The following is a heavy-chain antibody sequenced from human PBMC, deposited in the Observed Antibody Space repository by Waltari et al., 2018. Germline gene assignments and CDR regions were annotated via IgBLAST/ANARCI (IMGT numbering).Heavy chain of an antibody. CDR3: ARVILGATDDYSYAMDV. CDR2: IDHNGNT. Sequence: QVQLQESGPGLVKPSGTLSLTCVVSGGSLSSSNWWTWVRTPPGKGLEWIGEIDHNGNTNYNPSLKSRVTISGDKSKNQFSLKLRSVTAAATAVYYCARVILGATDDYSYAMDVWGQGITVTVSS. J-gene: IGHJ6*02. V-gene: IGHV4-4*02. D-gene: IGHD1-26*01. CDR1: GGSLSSSNW.